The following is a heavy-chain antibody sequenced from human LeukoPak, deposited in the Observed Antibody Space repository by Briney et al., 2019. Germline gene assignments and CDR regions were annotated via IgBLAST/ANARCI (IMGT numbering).Heavy chain of an antibody. D-gene: IGHD3-3*01. Sequence: PSETLSLTCTVSGGSISSSSYYWGWIRQPPGKGLEWIGSIYYSGSTYYNPSLKSRVTISVDTSKNQFSLKLGSVTAADTAVYYCARRRITIFGVVYDAFDIWGQGTMVTVSS. J-gene: IGHJ3*02. CDR1: GGSISSSSYY. V-gene: IGHV4-39*01. CDR3: ARRRITIFGVVYDAFDI. CDR2: IYYSGST.